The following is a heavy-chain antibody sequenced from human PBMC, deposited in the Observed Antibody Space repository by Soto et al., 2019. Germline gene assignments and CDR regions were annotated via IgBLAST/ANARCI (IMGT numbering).Heavy chain of an antibody. V-gene: IGHV3-9*01. J-gene: IGHJ3*02. CDR1: GFTFDDYA. CDR2: ISWNSGSI. CDR3: AKDGASYAAAGTLHI. D-gene: IGHD6-13*01. Sequence: EVQLVESGGGLVQPGRSLRLSCAASGFTFDDYAMHWVRQAPGKGLEWVSGISWNSGSIGYADSVKGRFTISRDNAKNSLYLQMNSLRAEDTALYYCAKDGASYAAAGTLHIWGQGTMVTVSS.